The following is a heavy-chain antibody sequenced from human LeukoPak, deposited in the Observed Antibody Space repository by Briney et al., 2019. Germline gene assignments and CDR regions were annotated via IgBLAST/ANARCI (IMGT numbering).Heavy chain of an antibody. CDR1: GGSFSGYY. V-gene: IGHV4-34*01. CDR2: INHSGST. CDR3: ARAPVIDSGYVY. Sequence: SETLSLTCAVYGGSFSGYYWSWIRQPPGKGLEWIGEINHSGSTNCNPSLKSRVTISVDTSKNQFSLKLSSVTAADTAVYYCARAPVIDSGYVYWGQGTLVTVSS. D-gene: IGHD5-12*01. J-gene: IGHJ4*02.